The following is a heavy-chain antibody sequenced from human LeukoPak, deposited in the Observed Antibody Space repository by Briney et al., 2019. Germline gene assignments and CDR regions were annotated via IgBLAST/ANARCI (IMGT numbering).Heavy chain of an antibody. D-gene: IGHD4-23*01. CDR3: ARSWGHVYGGNLDY. V-gene: IGHV1-69*05. Sequence: SVKVSCKASGGTFSSYAISWVRQAPGQGLEWMGGIIPIFGTANYAQKLQGRVTMTTDTSTSTAYMELRSLRSDDTAVYYCARSWGHVYGGNLDYWGQGTLVTVSS. CDR1: GGTFSSYA. CDR2: IIPIFGTA. J-gene: IGHJ4*02.